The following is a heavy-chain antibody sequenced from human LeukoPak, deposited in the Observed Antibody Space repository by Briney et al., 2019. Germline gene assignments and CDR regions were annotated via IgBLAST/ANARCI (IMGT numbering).Heavy chain of an antibody. CDR3: ARRGGYCSSTTCYGVSRAFDI. Sequence: GESLKISCKGSGYSFTSYWIGWVRQMPGQGLELTGIIYPSDSDTTYSPSFQGQVTISADKSMNTVYLQWGSLKASDTAMYYCARRGGYCSSTTCYGVSRAFDIWGQGTMVSLSS. CDR1: GYSFTSYW. J-gene: IGHJ3*02. V-gene: IGHV5-51*01. CDR2: IYPSDSDT. D-gene: IGHD2-2*01.